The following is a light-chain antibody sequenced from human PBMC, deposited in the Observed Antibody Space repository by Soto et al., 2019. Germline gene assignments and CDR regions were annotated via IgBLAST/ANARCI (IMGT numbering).Light chain of an antibody. CDR2: DVS. CDR1: RSDVGGYNY. J-gene: IGLJ1*01. Sequence: QSALTQPRSVSGSPGQSVTISCTGTRSDVGGYNYVSWYQQHPGKAPKLMIYDVSKRPSGVPDRFSGSKSGNTASLTISGLQAEDEADYYCCSYTGSYVFGIGTKLTVL. V-gene: IGLV2-11*01. CDR3: CSYTGSYV.